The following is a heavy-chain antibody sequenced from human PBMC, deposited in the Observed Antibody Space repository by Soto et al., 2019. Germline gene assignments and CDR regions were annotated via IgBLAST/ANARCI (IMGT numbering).Heavy chain of an antibody. CDR2: ISAYNGNT. D-gene: IGHD3-10*01. CDR3: SRPLPSVDY. J-gene: IGHJ4*02. Sequence: QVQLVQSGAEVKKPGASVKVSCKASGYTFTSYGISWVRQAPGQGLEWMGWISAYNGNTNYAQKLQSRVSMSTYTSTSTAHMELRSLVSQYTALYDCSRPLPSVDYWGQGTLVTVSS. CDR1: GYTFTSYG. V-gene: IGHV1-18*01.